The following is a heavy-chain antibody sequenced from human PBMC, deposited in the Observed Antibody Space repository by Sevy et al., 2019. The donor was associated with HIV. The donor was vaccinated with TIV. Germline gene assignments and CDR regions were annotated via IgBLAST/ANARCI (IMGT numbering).Heavy chain of an antibody. V-gene: IGHV3-15*01. CDR2: IKSKTDGGTT. D-gene: IGHD2-15*01. CDR3: TLEGLYCSGGSCYSEGFDT. J-gene: IGHJ4*02. Sequence: GGSLRLSCAAFGFPCNNAWMSWVRQAPGKGLEWVGRIKSKTDGGTTDYATPVKGRFTISREDSKNTLYLQMNSLKTDDTAVYYCTLEGLYCSGGSCYSEGFDTWGQGTLVTVSS. CDR1: GFPCNNAW.